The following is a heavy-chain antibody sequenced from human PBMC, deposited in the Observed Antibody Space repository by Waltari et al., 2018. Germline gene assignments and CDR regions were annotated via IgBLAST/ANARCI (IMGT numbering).Heavy chain of an antibody. J-gene: IGHJ4*02. V-gene: IGHV5-51*01. CDR1: GYSFTSYW. Sequence: EVQLVQSGAEVKKPGESLKISCKGSGYSFTSYWIGWVRQMPGKGLEWMGIIYPGGSDTRYSPLLQGQVNIAADKSISNAYLQWSSLKASDTAMYYGARPGLGEADYFDYWGQGTLVTVSS. CDR3: ARPGLGEADYFDY. D-gene: IGHD1-26*01. CDR2: IYPGGSDT.